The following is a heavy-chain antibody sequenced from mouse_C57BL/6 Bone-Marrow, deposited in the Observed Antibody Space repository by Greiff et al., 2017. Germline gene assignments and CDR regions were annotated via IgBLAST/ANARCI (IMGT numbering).Heavy chain of an antibody. CDR2: ISSGGSYT. CDR3: ARLGYGSEAMDY. Sequence: EVQLEESGGDLVKPGGSLKLSCAASGFTFSSYGMSWVRQTPDKRLEWVATISSGGSYTYYPDSVKGRFTISRDNAKNTLYLQMSSLKSEDTAMYYCARLGYGSEAMDYWGQGISVTVSS. V-gene: IGHV5-6*01. CDR1: GFTFSSYG. D-gene: IGHD1-1*01. J-gene: IGHJ4*01.